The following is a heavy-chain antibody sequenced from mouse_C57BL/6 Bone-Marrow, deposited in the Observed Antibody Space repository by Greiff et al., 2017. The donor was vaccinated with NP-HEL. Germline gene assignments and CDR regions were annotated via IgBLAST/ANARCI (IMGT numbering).Heavy chain of an antibody. V-gene: IGHV3-6*01. CDR2: ISYDGSN. Sequence: ESGPGLVKPSQSLSLTCSVTGYSITSGYYWNWIRQFPGNKLEWMGYISYDGSNNYNPSLKNRISITRDTSKNQFFLKLNSVTTEDTATYYCARAPARGFDYWGQGTTLTVSS. CDR1: GYSITSGYY. J-gene: IGHJ2*01. CDR3: ARAPARGFDY.